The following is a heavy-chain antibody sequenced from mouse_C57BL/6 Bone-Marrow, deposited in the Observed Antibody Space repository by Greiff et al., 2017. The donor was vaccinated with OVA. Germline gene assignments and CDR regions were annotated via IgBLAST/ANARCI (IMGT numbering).Heavy chain of an antibody. Sequence: VQLQQSGPGLVQPSQILSITCTVSGFSLTSYGVHWVRQSPGKGLEWLGVIWSGGSTDYNAAFISRLSISKDNSKSQVFFKMNSLQADDTAIYYCARNAHGSSPAFAYWGQGTLVTVSA. V-gene: IGHV2-2*01. D-gene: IGHD1-1*01. CDR2: IWSGGST. CDR1: GFSLTSYG. J-gene: IGHJ3*01. CDR3: ARNAHGSSPAFAY.